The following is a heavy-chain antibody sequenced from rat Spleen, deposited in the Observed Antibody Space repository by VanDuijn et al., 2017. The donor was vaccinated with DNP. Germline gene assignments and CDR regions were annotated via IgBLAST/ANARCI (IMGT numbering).Heavy chain of an antibody. D-gene: IGHD5-1*01. J-gene: IGHJ2*01. Sequence: EVQLVESGGGLVQPGRSMKLSCAASGFTFSNYYMAWVRQAPTKGLEWVASISSGVGVTYYRDSVKGRFTVSRDDAKSTLYLQMDSLRSEETATYYCARQKNWGYFDYWGQGVMVPVST. CDR2: ISSGVGVT. CDR3: ARQKNWGYFDY. V-gene: IGHV5S11*01. CDR1: GFTFSNYY.